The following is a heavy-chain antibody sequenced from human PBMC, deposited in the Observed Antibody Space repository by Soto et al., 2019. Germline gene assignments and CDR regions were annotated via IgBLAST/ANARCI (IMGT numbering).Heavy chain of an antibody. J-gene: IGHJ6*02. V-gene: IGHV3-48*01. CDR2: ISSSSSTI. Sequence: PGGSLRLSCAASGFTFSSYSMNWVRQAPGKGLEWVSYISSSSSTIYYADSVKGRFTISRDNAKNSLYLQMNSLRAEDTAVYYCARRVLWNVGKGYYYDGMDVWGQGTTVTVSS. D-gene: IGHD3-10*01. CDR3: ARRVLWNVGKGYYYDGMDV. CDR1: GFTFSSYS.